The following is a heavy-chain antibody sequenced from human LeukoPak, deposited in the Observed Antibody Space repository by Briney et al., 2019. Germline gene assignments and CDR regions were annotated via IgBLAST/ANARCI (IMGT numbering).Heavy chain of an antibody. J-gene: IGHJ4*02. CDR3: ARTTGGYCTSTSCLFEY. D-gene: IGHD2-2*01. V-gene: IGHV1-2*02. CDR1: GFTLTDYY. CDR2: INPNSGTT. Sequence: ASVKVSRRASGFTLTDYYIHWVRQAPGQGLEWMGWINPNSGTTNFAQKLQGRVTMTRDTSISTAYMELSRLRSDDTAVYYCARTTGGYCTSTSCLFEYWGQGTLVTVSS.